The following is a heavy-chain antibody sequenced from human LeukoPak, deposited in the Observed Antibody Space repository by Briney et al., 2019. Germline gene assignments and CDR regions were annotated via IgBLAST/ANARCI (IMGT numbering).Heavy chain of an antibody. CDR1: GFTFSNYA. Sequence: PGGSLRLSCAASGFTFSNYAMMWVRQAPGKGLEWVSTVTGSGGGTYYADSVKGRFTVSRDNSANTLFLQVISLRGEDTAVYYCAKGAGPGQVDLFDPWGQGTLVTVSS. V-gene: IGHV3-23*01. CDR3: AKGAGPGQVDLFDP. J-gene: IGHJ5*02. D-gene: IGHD2-8*02. CDR2: VTGSGGGT.